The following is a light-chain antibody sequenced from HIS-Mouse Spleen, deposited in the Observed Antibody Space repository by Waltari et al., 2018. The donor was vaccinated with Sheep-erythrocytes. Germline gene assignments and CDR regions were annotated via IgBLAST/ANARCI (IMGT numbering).Light chain of an antibody. Sequence: DIVMTQSPDSLAVSLGERATINGNSSQSVLYSSNNKNYLAWYQQKPGQPPKLLIYWASTRESGVPDRFSGSGSGTDFTLTISSLQAEDVAVYYCQQYYSTLTFGGGTKVEIK. CDR2: WAS. J-gene: IGKJ4*01. CDR1: QSVLYSSNNKNY. V-gene: IGKV4-1*01. CDR3: QQYYSTLT.